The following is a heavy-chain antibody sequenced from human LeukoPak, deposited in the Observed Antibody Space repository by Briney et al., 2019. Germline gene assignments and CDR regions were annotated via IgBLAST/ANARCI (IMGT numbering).Heavy chain of an antibody. V-gene: IGHV3-21*04. D-gene: IGHD1-7*01. Sequence: GGSLRLSCAASGFTFSSYSMNWVRQAPGKGLEWVSSISSSSSYIYYADSVKGRFTISRDNAKNSLYLQMNSLRAEDTAVYYCARDLSIDESGTSHDWGQGTLVTVSS. CDR1: GFTFSSYS. CDR3: ARDLSIDESGTSHD. CDR2: ISSSSSYI. J-gene: IGHJ4*02.